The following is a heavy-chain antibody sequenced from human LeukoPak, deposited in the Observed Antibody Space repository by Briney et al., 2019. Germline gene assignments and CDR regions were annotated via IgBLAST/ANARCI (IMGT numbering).Heavy chain of an antibody. J-gene: IGHJ4*02. V-gene: IGHV1-24*01. CDR1: GYTLTELS. D-gene: IGHD3-16*02. CDR2: FNPEDGET. Sequence: ASVKVSCKVSGYTLTELSMHWVRQAPGKGLEWMGGFNPEDGETIYAQKFQGRVTLTEDTSTDTAYMELSSLSSEDTAMYYCATDDPVMLTFGGVINLPFDYWGRGTLVTVSS. CDR3: ATDDPVMLTFGGVINLPFDY.